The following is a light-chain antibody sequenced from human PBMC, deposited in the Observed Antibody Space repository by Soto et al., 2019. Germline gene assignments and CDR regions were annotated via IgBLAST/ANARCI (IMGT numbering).Light chain of an antibody. CDR2: KVS. CDR1: QSLVHSDGNTY. Sequence: DIVMTQTPLSSPVTRGQPASISCRSSQSLVHSDGNTYLSWLHQRPSQPARILIYKVSHRLSGVPDRFSGSGVGTHCTLKISRVEAEDVGVYYCMQATQFLHYTFGQGTKLEIK. CDR3: MQATQFLHYT. J-gene: IGKJ2*01. V-gene: IGKV2-24*01.